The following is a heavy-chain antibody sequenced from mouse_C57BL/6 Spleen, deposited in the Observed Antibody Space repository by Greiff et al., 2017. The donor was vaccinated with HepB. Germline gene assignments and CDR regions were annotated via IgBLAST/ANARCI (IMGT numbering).Heavy chain of an antibody. CDR2: ISYDGSN. Sequence: ESGPGLVKPSQSLSLTCSVTGYSITSGYYWNWIRQFPGNKLEWMGYISYDGSNNYNPSLKNRISITRDTSKNQFFLKLNSVTTEDTATYYCARDRGIYYDYDGGYFDVWGTGTTVTVSS. CDR1: GYSITSGYY. V-gene: IGHV3-6*01. D-gene: IGHD2-4*01. CDR3: ARDRGIYYDYDGGYFDV. J-gene: IGHJ1*03.